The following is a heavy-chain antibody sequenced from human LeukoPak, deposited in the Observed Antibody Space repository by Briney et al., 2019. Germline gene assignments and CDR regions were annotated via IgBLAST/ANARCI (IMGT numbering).Heavy chain of an antibody. D-gene: IGHD6-13*01. CDR1: GYSFTSYW. CDR2: ICPGDSET. Sequence: GESLKISCKGSGYSFTSYWIGWVRQMPGKGLEWVGIICPGDSETRYSPSFQGQVTISADKSISTAYLQWSSLKASDTALYFCARRGSSWYGDFWGQGTLVTVSS. V-gene: IGHV5-51*01. CDR3: ARRGSSWYGDF. J-gene: IGHJ4*02.